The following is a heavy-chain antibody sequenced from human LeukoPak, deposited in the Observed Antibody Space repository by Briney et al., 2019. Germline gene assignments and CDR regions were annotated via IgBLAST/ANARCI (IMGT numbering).Heavy chain of an antibody. Sequence: SETLSLTCTVSGGSINSGGYYWTWIRQPPGEGLEWIAYFSHSGSTFYNPSLKSRVTISLDTSKNQFSLNLRSVTAADTAVYYCARTDFTAVYFDYWGQGTLVTVSS. CDR1: GGSINSGGYY. D-gene: IGHD2-8*02. CDR3: ARTDFTAVYFDY. CDR2: FSHSGST. J-gene: IGHJ4*02. V-gene: IGHV4-30-2*01.